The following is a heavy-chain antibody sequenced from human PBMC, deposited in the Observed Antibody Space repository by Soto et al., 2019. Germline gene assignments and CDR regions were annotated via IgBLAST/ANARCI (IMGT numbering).Heavy chain of an antibody. V-gene: IGHV3-53*02. J-gene: IGHJ6*02. Sequence: EVQLVETGGGLIQPGGSLRLSCAASGFTVSSNYMSWVRQAPGKGLEWVSVIYRGGSTYYADSVKGRFTISRDNSKNTLYLQMNSLRAEDTAVYYCARDGSIAARPNYYGMDVWGQGTTVTVSS. CDR1: GFTVSSNY. D-gene: IGHD6-6*01. CDR3: ARDGSIAARPNYYGMDV. CDR2: IYRGGST.